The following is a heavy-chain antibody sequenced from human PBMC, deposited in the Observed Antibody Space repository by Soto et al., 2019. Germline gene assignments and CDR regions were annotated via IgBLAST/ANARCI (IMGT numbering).Heavy chain of an antibody. J-gene: IGHJ6*02. D-gene: IGHD1-7*01. Sequence: SETLSLTCNVSGGSVSGYYWSWIRQPPGKGLEWIGYIYYSGSTNYNPSLKSRVTISVDTSKNQFSLKLSSVTAADTAVYYCAREGLTGTIGLYYYYGMDVWGQGTTVTVSS. CDR2: IYYSGST. CDR3: AREGLTGTIGLYYYYGMDV. CDR1: GGSVSGYY. V-gene: IGHV4-59*02.